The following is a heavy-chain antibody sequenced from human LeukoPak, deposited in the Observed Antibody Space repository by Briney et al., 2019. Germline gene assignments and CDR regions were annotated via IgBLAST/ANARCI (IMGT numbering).Heavy chain of an antibody. CDR2: MNPNSGNT. J-gene: IGHJ6*03. CDR3: ARGGYSYGHNYYYYYMDV. Sequence: ASVKVSCKASGYTFTGYYMHWVRQATGQGLEWMGWMNPNSGNTGYAQKFQGRVTMTRNSSISTAYMELSSLRSEDTAVYYCARGGYSYGHNYYYYYMDVWGKGATVTVSS. D-gene: IGHD5-18*01. V-gene: IGHV1-8*02. CDR1: GYTFTGYY.